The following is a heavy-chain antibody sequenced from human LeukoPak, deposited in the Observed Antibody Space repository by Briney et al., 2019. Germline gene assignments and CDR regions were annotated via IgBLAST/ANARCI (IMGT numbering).Heavy chain of an antibody. D-gene: IGHD6-13*01. J-gene: IGHJ4*02. CDR2: INHSGST. V-gene: IGHV4-34*01. CDR3: ARGYMWGSSSWSYYFDY. Sequence: SETLSLTCAVYGGSFSGYYWSWIRQPPGKGLEWIGEINHSGSTNYNPSLKSRVTISVDTSKNQFSLKLSSVTAADTAVYYCARGYMWGSSSWSYYFDYWGQGTLVTVSS. CDR1: GGSFSGYY.